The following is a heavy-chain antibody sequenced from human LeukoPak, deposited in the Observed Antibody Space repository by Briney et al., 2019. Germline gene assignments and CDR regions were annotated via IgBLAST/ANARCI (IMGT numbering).Heavy chain of an antibody. Sequence: SETLSLTCTVSGGSISTYCWSWIRQPAGKGLEWIGHICTSGSTNYNPSLKSRVTMSVDTSKNQFSLKLSSVTAADTAVYYCARVDGGYYHFDSWGQGTLVTVSS. CDR1: GGSISTYC. J-gene: IGHJ4*02. CDR3: ARVDGGYYHFDS. CDR2: ICTSGST. V-gene: IGHV4-4*07. D-gene: IGHD3-3*01.